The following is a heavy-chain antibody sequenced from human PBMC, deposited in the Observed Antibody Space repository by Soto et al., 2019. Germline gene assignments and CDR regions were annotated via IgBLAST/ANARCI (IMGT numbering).Heavy chain of an antibody. CDR1: GGSISSYY. D-gene: IGHD6-13*01. V-gene: IGHV4-59*01. CDR3: AREGDGAAYWFDP. J-gene: IGHJ5*02. CDR2: IYYSGST. Sequence: SETLSLTCTVSGGSISSYYWSWIRQPPGKGLEWIGYIYYSGSTNYNPSLKSRATISVDTSKNQFSLKLSSVTAADTAVYYCAREGDGAAYWFDPWGQGTLVTVSS.